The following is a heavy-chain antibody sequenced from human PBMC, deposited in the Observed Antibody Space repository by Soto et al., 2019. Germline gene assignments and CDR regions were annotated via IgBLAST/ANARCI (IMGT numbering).Heavy chain of an antibody. J-gene: IGHJ4*02. V-gene: IGHV3-23*01. CDR1: GVAFISYA. CDR2: ISGSGGST. Sequence: GSLRLSCAASGVAFISYAMSWVRQSPGKGLEWVSAISGSGGSTYYADSVKGRFTISRDNSKNTLYLQMNNLRAEDTALYYCVYCSGGSCYYFDYWGQGTLVTVSS. D-gene: IGHD2-15*01. CDR3: VYCSGGSCYYFDY.